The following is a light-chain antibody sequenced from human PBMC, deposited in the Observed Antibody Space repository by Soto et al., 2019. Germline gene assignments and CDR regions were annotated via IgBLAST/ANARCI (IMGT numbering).Light chain of an antibody. CDR2: SGS. CDR1: QTIGKF. J-gene: IGKJ4*01. CDR3: QQSYSTPPLT. V-gene: IGKV1-39*01. Sequence: DIQMTHSPSSLSASVGDTVTITCRASQTIGKFLNWYQQKPGKAPTVLIYSGSTLQSGVPSRFSGSGSGTEFTLTITSLQPENFATYYCQQSYSTPPLTFGGGTKVDIK.